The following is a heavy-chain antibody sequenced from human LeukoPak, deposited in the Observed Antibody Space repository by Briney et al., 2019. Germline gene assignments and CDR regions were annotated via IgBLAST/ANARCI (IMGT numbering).Heavy chain of an antibody. J-gene: IGHJ3*02. Sequence: GGSLRLSCAASGFTFSSYSMNWVRQAPGKGLEWVSSISSSSSYIYYADSVKGRFTISRDNAKNSLYLQMNSLRAEDTAVYYCARAGRSPGAIDIWGQGTMVTVSS. D-gene: IGHD2-15*01. CDR3: ARAGRSPGAIDI. V-gene: IGHV3-21*01. CDR1: GFTFSSYS. CDR2: ISSSSSYI.